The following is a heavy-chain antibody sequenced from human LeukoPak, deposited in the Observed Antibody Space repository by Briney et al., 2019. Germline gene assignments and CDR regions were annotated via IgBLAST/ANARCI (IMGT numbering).Heavy chain of an antibody. V-gene: IGHV3-30-3*01. CDR2: ISYDGSNK. CDR3: ARDVTPVAGYFDY. CDR1: GFTLSSYA. J-gene: IGHJ4*02. Sequence: GRSLRLSCAASGFTLSSYAMHWVRQALGKGLEWVAVISYDGSNKCYADSVKGRFTISRDNSKNTLYLQMNSLRAEDTAVYYCARDVTPVAGYFDYWGQGTLVTVSS. D-gene: IGHD6-19*01.